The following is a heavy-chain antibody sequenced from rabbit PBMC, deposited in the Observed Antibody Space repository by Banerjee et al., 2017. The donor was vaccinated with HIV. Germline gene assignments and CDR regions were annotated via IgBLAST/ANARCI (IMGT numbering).Heavy chain of an antibody. Sequence: QEQLVESGGGLVQPGGSLKLSCKASGFSLSSYAMNWVRQAPGKGLEWIGYIDPVFGSTYYASWVNGRFTISSHNAQNTLYLQLNSLTAADTATYFCARGGYDVNYFNLWGQGTLVTVS. V-gene: IGHV1S47*01. CDR1: GFSLSSYA. CDR2: IDPVFGST. D-gene: IGHD3-1*01. CDR3: ARGGYDVNYFNL. J-gene: IGHJ4*01.